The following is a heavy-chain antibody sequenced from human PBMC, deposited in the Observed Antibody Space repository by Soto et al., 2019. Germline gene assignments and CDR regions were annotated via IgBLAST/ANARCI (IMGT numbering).Heavy chain of an antibody. J-gene: IGHJ4*02. CDR2: INHSGST. CDR1: GGSFSGYY. CDR3: ARDKITGLFDY. Sequence: QVQLQQWGAGLLKPSETLSLTCAVYGGSFSGYYWTWIRQPPGTGLQWIGEINHSGSTNYNPSLKRRVTISEDTSKNQFSLKLTSVTAADTAVYYCARDKITGLFDYWGQGTLVTVSS. V-gene: IGHV4-34*01. D-gene: IGHD2-8*02.